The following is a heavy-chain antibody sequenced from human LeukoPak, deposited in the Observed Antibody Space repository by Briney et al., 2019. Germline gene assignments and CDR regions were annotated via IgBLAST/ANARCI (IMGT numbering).Heavy chain of an antibody. V-gene: IGHV1-2*06. Sequence: EASVKVSCKASGYTFTGYYMHWVRQAPGQGLEWMGRINPNSGGTNYAQKFQGRVTITRDTSASTAYMELSSLRSEDTAVYYCARGTGIAAALQWGQGTLVTVSS. CDR2: INPNSGGT. CDR1: GYTFTGYY. J-gene: IGHJ4*02. CDR3: ARGTGIAAALQ. D-gene: IGHD6-13*01.